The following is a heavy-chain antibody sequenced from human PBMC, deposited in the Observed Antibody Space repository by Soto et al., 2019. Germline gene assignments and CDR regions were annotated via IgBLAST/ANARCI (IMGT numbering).Heavy chain of an antibody. CDR1: GGSISSSNW. CDR3: ARDNYYGSGSYGPHPHYFDY. Sequence: TSETLSLTCAVSGGSISSSNWWSWVRQPPGKGLEWIGEIYHSGNTNYNPSPKSRVTISVDKSKNQFSLKLSSVTAADTAVYFCARDNYYGSGSYGPHPHYFDYWGQGTLVTVSS. J-gene: IGHJ4*02. V-gene: IGHV4-4*02. D-gene: IGHD3-10*01. CDR2: IYHSGNT.